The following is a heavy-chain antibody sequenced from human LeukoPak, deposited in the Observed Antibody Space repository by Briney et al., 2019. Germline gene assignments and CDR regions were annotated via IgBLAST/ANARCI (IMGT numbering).Heavy chain of an antibody. V-gene: IGHV4-59*08. CDR2: IFYRESFSYGGTT. CDR1: GVSISGYY. D-gene: IGHD3-10*01. CDR3: ARQISGNKDY. Sequence: SETLSLTCSVSGVSISGYYWIWIRQSPGRGLEYIGSIFYRESFSYGGTTFYNPSLQSRVTISVDTSKNAFSLSLTSVTAADTAVYYCARQISGNKDYWGQGTLVTVSS. J-gene: IGHJ4*02.